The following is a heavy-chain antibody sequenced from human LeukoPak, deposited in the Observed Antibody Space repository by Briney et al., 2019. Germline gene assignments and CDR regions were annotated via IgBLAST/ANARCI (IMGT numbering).Heavy chain of an antibody. CDR3: ARQWLVIDY. J-gene: IGHJ4*02. Sequence: QTGGSLRLSCAASGFTFSSYNMNWVRQAPGKGLEWVSYISSSGSTIYYADSVKGRFTISRDNAKNSLYLQMNSLRAEDTAVYYCARQWLVIDYWGQGTLVTVSS. D-gene: IGHD6-19*01. V-gene: IGHV3-48*04. CDR2: ISSSGSTI. CDR1: GFTFSSYN.